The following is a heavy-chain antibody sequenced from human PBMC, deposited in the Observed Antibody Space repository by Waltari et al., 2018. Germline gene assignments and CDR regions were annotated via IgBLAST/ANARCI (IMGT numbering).Heavy chain of an antibody. CDR2: IYYSGST. Sequence: QVQLQESGPGLVKPSETLSLTCTVSGCSISSHYWSWIRQPPGKGLEWIGYIYYSGSTNYNPSLKSRVTISVDTSKNQFSLKLSSVTAADTAVYYCARRGHYDSSGYGNYYFDYWGQGTLVTVSS. V-gene: IGHV4-59*11. CDR1: GCSISSHY. D-gene: IGHD3-22*01. CDR3: ARRGHYDSSGYGNYYFDY. J-gene: IGHJ4*02.